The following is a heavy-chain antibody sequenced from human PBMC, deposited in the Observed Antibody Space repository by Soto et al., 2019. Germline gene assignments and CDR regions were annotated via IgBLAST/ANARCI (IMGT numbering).Heavy chain of an antibody. CDR2: IYYSGST. J-gene: IGHJ4*02. V-gene: IGHV4-59*08. D-gene: IGHD6-6*01. CDR3: ARWTRAAQNFAY. CDR1: GGSISSYY. Sequence: PSETLSLTCTVSGGSISSYYWSWIRQPPGKGLEWIGYIYYSGSTNYNPSLKSRVTISVDTSKNQFSLKLSSVTAADTAVYYCARWTRAAQNFAYWGQGTLVTVSS.